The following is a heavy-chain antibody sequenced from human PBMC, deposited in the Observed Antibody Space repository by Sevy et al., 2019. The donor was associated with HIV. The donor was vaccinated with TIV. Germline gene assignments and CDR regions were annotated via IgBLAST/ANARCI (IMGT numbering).Heavy chain of an antibody. CDR1: GFTFDDYA. Sequence: GGSLRLSCTTSGFTFDDYAMSWFRQAPGKGLEWVAFITRNSYEAYGGTTDYGASVKGGFIISRDDSKSIAYLQMNSLKTEATAVDYCTRGLATADTPEYYFDYWGQGTLVTVSS. CDR3: TRGLATADTPEYYFDY. CDR2: ITRNSYEAYGGTT. V-gene: IGHV3-49*03. J-gene: IGHJ4*02. D-gene: IGHD5-12*01.